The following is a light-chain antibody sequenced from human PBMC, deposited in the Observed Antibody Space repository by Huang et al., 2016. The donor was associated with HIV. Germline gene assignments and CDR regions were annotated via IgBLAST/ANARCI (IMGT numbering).Light chain of an antibody. CDR3: QQYGTSPYT. CDR2: GAS. J-gene: IGKJ2*01. V-gene: IGKV3-20*01. CDR1: QSVRSNY. Sequence: EIVLTQSPGTLSLSPGERATFSCRASQSVRSNYLAWYQQKPGQAPRRLIYGASTRATGIPDRLTGSGSGTDFTLTISRLEPEDFAVYFCQQYGTSPYTFGQGTKVEIK.